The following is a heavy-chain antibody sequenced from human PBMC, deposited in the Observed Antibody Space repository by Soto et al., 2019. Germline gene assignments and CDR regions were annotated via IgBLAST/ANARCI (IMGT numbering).Heavy chain of an antibody. CDR2: IYYSGST. V-gene: IGHV4-59*01. J-gene: IGHJ4*02. CDR1: GGSISSYY. CDR3: ARESIAAAGPDYFDY. Sequence: SETLSLTCTVSGGSISSYYWSWIRQPPGKGLEWIGYIYYSGSTNYNPSLKSRVTISVDTSKNQFSLKLSSVTAADTAVYYCARESIAAAGPDYFDYWGQGTLVTVSS. D-gene: IGHD6-13*01.